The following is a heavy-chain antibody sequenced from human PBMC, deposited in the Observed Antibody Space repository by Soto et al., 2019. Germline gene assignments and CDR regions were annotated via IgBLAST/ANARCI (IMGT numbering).Heavy chain of an antibody. V-gene: IGHV1-69*01. CDR1: TITNDA. CDR3: ARSLFDYIIGYYF. J-gene: IGHJ4*01. D-gene: IGHD3-22*01. Sequence: TITNDAISWERQAPGQGLEWMGGIIPIFGTANYAQKFQGRVTITADESTSTAYMELSSLRSEDTAVYYCARSLFDYIIGYYF. CDR2: IIPIFGTA.